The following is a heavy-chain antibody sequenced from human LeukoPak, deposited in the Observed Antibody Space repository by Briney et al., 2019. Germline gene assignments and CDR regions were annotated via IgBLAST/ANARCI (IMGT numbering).Heavy chain of an antibody. CDR2: IYTSGST. V-gene: IGHV4-4*07. D-gene: IGHD5-18*01. J-gene: IGHJ6*03. CDR3: ARDRGYSYGYYYYYMDV. Sequence: SETLSLTCTVSGGSISSYYWSWIRQPAGKGLEWIGRIYTSGSTNYNPSLKSRVTMSVDTSKNQFSLKLSSVTAADTAVYYCARDRGYSYGYYYYYMDVWGKGTTVTISS. CDR1: GGSISSYY.